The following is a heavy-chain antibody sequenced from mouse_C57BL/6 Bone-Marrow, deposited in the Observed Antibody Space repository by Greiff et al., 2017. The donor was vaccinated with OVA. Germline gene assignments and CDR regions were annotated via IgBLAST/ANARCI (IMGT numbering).Heavy chain of an antibody. Sequence: VQLQQPGAELVRPGTSVKLSCKASGYTFTSYWMHWVKQRPGQGLEWIGVIDPSDSYTNYNQKFKGKATLTVDTSSSTAYMQLSSLTSEDSAVYYCARGGSSGYDYWGQGTTLTVSS. CDR1: GYTFTSYW. D-gene: IGHD3-2*02. CDR3: ARGGSSGYDY. CDR2: IDPSDSYT. V-gene: IGHV1-59*01. J-gene: IGHJ2*01.